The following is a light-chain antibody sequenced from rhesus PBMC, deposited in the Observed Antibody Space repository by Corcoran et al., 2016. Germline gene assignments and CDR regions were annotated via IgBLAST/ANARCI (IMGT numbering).Light chain of an antibody. Sequence: DIQMTQSPSSLSASVGDRVTITCRASQGISSYLAWYQQKPRKAPKLLIYKASTLQSGGPSRFSGGGSGTGFTLTLRSVQPEDYATYYWQQRNSYPLTCGGGTKVKIK. CDR3: QQRNSYPLT. V-gene: IGKV1-25*01. CDR1: QGISSY. J-gene: IGKJ4*01. CDR2: KAS.